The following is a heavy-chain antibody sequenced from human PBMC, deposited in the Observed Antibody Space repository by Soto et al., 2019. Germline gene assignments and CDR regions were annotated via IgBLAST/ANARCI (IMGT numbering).Heavy chain of an antibody. CDR1: GGSISSGGYY. J-gene: IGHJ5*02. CDR2: IYYSGST. V-gene: IGHV4-31*03. D-gene: IGHD3-3*01. CDR3: ARDLHDFWSGMNWFDP. Sequence: SETLSLTCTVSGGSISSGGYYWSWIRQHPGKGLEWIGYIYYSGSTYYNPSLKSRVTISVDTSKNQFSLKLSSVTAADTAVYYCARDLHDFWSGMNWFDPWGQGTLVTVSS.